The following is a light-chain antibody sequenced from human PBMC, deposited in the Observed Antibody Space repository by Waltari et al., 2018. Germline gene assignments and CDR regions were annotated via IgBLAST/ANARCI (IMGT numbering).Light chain of an antibody. V-gene: IGKV3-15*01. CDR1: QSVSSN. CDR2: GAS. CDR3: QQYNNWPPNT. Sequence: EIVMTQPPATLSVSPGARATLSCRASQSVSSNVAWYQQKPGQAPRLLIYGASTRATGIPAKFSGSGSGTEFTLTISSLQSEDFAVYYCQQYNNWPPNTFGQGTKLEIK. J-gene: IGKJ2*01.